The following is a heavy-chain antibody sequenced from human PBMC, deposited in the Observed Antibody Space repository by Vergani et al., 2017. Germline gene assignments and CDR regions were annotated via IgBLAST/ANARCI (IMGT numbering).Heavy chain of an antibody. Sequence: QEQLVESGGGVVQPGRSLRVFCVGSGFSFSNYDMHWVRQAPGKGLEWVAVISINGRSTFYGDSVKGRFTITRDNSQNTLYLQMTSLRGDDTAIYYCGRDAFKGKPDVVDGWGQGTMVTVSS. V-gene: IGHV3-30*04. CDR1: GFSFSNYD. J-gene: IGHJ3*01. CDR2: ISINGRST. CDR3: GRDAFKGKPDVVDG.